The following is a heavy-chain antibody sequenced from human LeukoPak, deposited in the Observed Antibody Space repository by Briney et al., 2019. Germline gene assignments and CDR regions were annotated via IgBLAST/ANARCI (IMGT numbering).Heavy chain of an antibody. CDR3: ARALPGCDRTNCYGLDY. D-gene: IGHD2-2*01. V-gene: IGHV7-4-1*02. J-gene: IGHJ4*02. CDR2: INTNTANP. CDR1: GYTFTSYG. Sequence: ASVKVSCKASGYTFTSYGISWVRQAPGQGLGWMGWINTNTANPTYAQGFTGRFVFSLDTSVNTAYLQISSLKAEDTAVYYCARALPGCDRTNCYGLDYWGQGTLVTVSS.